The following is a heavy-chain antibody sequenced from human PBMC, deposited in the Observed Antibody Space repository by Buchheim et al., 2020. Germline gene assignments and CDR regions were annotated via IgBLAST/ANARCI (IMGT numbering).Heavy chain of an antibody. J-gene: IGHJ4*02. CDR1: GFTFSNYA. D-gene: IGHD3-9*01. CDR2: ISISGSTS. CDR3: AEATGNFDY. V-gene: IGHV3-23*01. Sequence: EVQLLESGGDLVQPGGSLRLSCAASGFTFSNYAMSWVRQAPGKGLEWVSDISISGSTSHYADSVKGRFTISRDNSKNPLFLQMNSLRAEDTAVYYCAEATGNFDYWGQGTL.